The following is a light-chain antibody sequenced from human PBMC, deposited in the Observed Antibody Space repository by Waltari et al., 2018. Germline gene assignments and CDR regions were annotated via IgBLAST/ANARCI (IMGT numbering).Light chain of an antibody. Sequence: SYELTQSPSVSVSPGQTATIPCPGDALPNKYAYWYQQKSGQAPVLVIYKDTKRPSGIPEKFSGSSTGTMATLTISGAQVEDEGDYYCYSAEISGKLWAFGGGTKLTVL. CDR3: YSAEISGKLWA. CDR1: ALPNKY. J-gene: IGLJ3*02. V-gene: IGLV3-10*01. CDR2: KDT.